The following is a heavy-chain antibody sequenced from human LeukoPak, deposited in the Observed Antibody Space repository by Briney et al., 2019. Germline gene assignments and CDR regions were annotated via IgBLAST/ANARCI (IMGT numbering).Heavy chain of an antibody. CDR1: GFTFSSYA. Sequence: GSLRLSCAASGFTFSSYAMSWVRQAPGKGLEWVAVISYDGSNKYYADSVKGRFTISRDNSKNTLYLQMNSLRAEDTAVYYCARDPYSSGWYSYFDYWGQGTLVTVSS. V-gene: IGHV3-30-3*01. CDR3: ARDPYSSGWYSYFDY. J-gene: IGHJ4*02. D-gene: IGHD6-19*01. CDR2: ISYDGSNK.